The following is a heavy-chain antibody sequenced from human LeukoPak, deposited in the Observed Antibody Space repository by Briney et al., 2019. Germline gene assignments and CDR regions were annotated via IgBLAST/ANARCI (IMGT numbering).Heavy chain of an antibody. CDR3: ARDAGNYGSGRAEEEV. D-gene: IGHD3-10*01. V-gene: IGHV3-48*01. CDR2: ISSSSSTI. CDR1: GFTFSSYS. Sequence: GGCLRLSCAGSGFTFSSYSMNWVGQAPGKGLEWVAYISSSSSTIYYADSVKGRSTISRDNAKNSLYLQMNSLRAEDAAVYYCARDAGNYGSGRAEEEVSGKGTTVTVSS. J-gene: IGHJ6*04.